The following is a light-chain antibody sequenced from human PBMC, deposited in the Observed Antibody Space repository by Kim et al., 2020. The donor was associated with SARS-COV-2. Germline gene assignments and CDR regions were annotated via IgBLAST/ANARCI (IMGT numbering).Light chain of an antibody. J-gene: IGLJ2*01. CDR2: EVS. V-gene: IGLV2-23*02. Sequence: QSITISCTGTSSDVGSYNHVSWYQQHPGKAPKLMIYEVSKRPSGVSNRFSGSKSGNTASLTISELQAEDEADYYCCSYAGTTTYVVFGGGTQLTVL. CDR1: SSDVGSYNH. CDR3: CSYAGTTTYVV.